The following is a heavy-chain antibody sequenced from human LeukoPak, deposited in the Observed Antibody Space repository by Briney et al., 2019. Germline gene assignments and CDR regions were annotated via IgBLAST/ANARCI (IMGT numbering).Heavy chain of an antibody. CDR1: GGSINSRSYY. D-gene: IGHD3-22*01. V-gene: IGHV4-61*02. CDR2: IYSSVSI. CDR3: ARARPDSGGYYYILDS. Sequence: TLSLTCTVSGGSINSRSYYWSWIRQPAGLGLEWIGRIYSSVSINSNPSLRSRVTISLETSKNQFSLRLTSVTAADTAVYYCARARPDSGGYYYILDSWGQGTLVTVSS. J-gene: IGHJ4*02.